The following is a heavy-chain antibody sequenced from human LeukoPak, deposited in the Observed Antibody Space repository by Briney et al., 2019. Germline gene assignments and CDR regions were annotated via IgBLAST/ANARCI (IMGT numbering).Heavy chain of an antibody. CDR1: GYTFTSYG. CDR2: ISAYNGNT. V-gene: IGHV1-18*01. Sequence: GASVTVSCKASGYTFTSYGISWVRQAPGQGLEWMGWISAYNGNTNYAQKLQGRVTMTTDTSTSTAYMELRSLRSDDTAVYYCASCSGGSCPDAFDIWGQGTMVTVSS. CDR3: ASCSGGSCPDAFDI. D-gene: IGHD2-15*01. J-gene: IGHJ3*02.